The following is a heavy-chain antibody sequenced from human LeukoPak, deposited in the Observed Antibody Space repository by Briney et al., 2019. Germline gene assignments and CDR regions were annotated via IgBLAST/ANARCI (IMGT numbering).Heavy chain of an antibody. CDR1: GYTFTSYD. CDR3: ARVCRLCCSISCYTHLDY. J-gene: IGHJ4*02. CDR2: MNPNSGNT. V-gene: IGHV1-8*01. Sequence: ASVKVSCKASGYTFTSYDINWVRQATGQGLEWMGWMNPNSGNTGYAQKFQGRVTMTRNTSISTAYMELSSLRSEDTAVYYCARVCRLCCSISCYTHLDYWGQGTLVTVSS. D-gene: IGHD2-2*02.